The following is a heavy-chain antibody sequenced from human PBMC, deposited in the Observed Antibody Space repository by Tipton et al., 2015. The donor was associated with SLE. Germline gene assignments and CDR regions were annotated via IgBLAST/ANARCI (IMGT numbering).Heavy chain of an antibody. CDR2: IYHSGST. J-gene: IGHJ4*02. CDR1: GYSISSGYY. Sequence: GLVKPSETLSLTCTVSGYSISSGYYWGWIRQPPGKGLEWIGSIYHSGSTYYNPSLKSRVTISVDTSKNQLSLKLSSVIAADTAVYYCARDEGNEGIWWYWGQGTLVTVSS. CDR3: ARDEGNEGIWWY. D-gene: IGHD5-12*01. V-gene: IGHV4-38-2*02.